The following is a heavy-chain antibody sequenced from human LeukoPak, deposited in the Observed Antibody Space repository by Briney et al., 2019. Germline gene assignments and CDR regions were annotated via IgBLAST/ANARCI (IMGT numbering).Heavy chain of an antibody. J-gene: IGHJ6*02. CDR1: GYTFTSYG. CDR2: ISAYNGNT. Sequence: GASVKVSCKASGYTFTSYGISWVRQAPGQGLEWMGWISAYNGNTNYAQKLQGRVNMTTDTSTSTSYMELRSLRSDDTAVYYCASVSSSGYYPASSDYYYGMDVWGQGTTVTVS. CDR3: ASVSSSGYYPASSDYYYGMDV. D-gene: IGHD3-22*01. V-gene: IGHV1-18*01.